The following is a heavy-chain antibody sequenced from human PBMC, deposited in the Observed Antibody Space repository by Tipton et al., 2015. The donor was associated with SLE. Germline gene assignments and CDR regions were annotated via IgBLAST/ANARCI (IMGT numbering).Heavy chain of an antibody. CDR2: IYYSGST. V-gene: IGHV4-59*11. CDR3: ARGAARGDYDSSGYYTGDY. CDR1: GGSISSHY. D-gene: IGHD3-22*01. J-gene: IGHJ4*02. Sequence: TLSLTCTVSGGSISSHYWSWIRQSPGKGLEWIGYIYYSGSTNYNPSLKSRVTISVDTSKSQFSLKLRSVTAADTAVFYCARGAARGDYDSSGYYTGDYWGQGSLVSVSS.